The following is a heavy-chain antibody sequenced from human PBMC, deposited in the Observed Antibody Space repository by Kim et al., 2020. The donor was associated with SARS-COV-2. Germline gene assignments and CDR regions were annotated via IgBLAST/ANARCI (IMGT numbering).Heavy chain of an antibody. Sequence: YYADSVKGRFTISRDNAKNSLYLQMNSLRAEDTAVYYCARAKDYNAFDIWGQGTMVTVSS. J-gene: IGHJ3*02. CDR3: ARAKDYNAFDI. V-gene: IGHV3-21*01. D-gene: IGHD4-4*01.